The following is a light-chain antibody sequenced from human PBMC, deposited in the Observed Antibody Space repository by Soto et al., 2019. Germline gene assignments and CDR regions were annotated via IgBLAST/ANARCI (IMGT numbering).Light chain of an antibody. CDR1: SSYVGGYNY. Sequence: QSALTQPASVSGSPGQSITISCTGTSSYVGGYNYVSGYQQHPGKAPKLMIYDVINRPSGVSNRFSGSKSDNTSSLTISGLQAEDEADYYCSSNTTSTTWVFGGGTKLTVL. V-gene: IGLV2-14*01. CDR2: DVI. J-gene: IGLJ3*02. CDR3: SSNTTSTTWV.